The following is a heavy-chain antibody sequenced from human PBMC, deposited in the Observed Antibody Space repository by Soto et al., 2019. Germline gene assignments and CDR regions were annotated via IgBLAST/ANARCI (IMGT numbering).Heavy chain of an antibody. J-gene: IGHJ6*02. CDR1: GYTFTSYY. CDR3: ARDPMVRGVKYGMDV. V-gene: IGHV1-46*01. Sequence: ASVKVSCKASGYTFTSYYMHWVRQAPGQGLEWMGIINPSGGSTSYAQKFQGRVTMTRDTSTSTVYMELSSLRSDDTAVYYCARDPMVRGVKYGMDVWGQGTTVTVSS. CDR2: INPSGGST. D-gene: IGHD3-10*01.